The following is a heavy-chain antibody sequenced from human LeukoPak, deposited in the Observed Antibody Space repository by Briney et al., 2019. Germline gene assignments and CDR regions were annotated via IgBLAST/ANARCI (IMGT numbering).Heavy chain of an antibody. Sequence: GASVKVSCKASGYIFINYYIHWVRQAPGQGLEWMGVINPSDGSTNYAQKYQDRVTMTRDTSTSTAYMELSSLRSEDTAVYYCATRLDGPRGPYYYYGMDVWGQGTTVTVSS. CDR2: INPSDGST. CDR1: GYIFINYY. J-gene: IGHJ6*02. D-gene: IGHD4-17*01. V-gene: IGHV1-46*01. CDR3: ATRLDGPRGPYYYYGMDV.